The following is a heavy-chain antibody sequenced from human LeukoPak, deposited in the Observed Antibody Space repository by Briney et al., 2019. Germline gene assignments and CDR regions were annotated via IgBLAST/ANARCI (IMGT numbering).Heavy chain of an antibody. J-gene: IGHJ4*02. CDR2: IIPIFGTA. V-gene: IGHV1-69*05. D-gene: IGHD4-11*01. CDR3: ARGDDYSNYVLGY. CDR1: GVTFSSYA. Sequence: SVKASCKASGVTFSSYAISWVRQAPGQGLEWMGRIIPIFGTANYTQKFRGRVTITTDESTSTAYMELSSLRSEDTAVYYCARGDDYSNYVLGYWGQGTLVSVSS.